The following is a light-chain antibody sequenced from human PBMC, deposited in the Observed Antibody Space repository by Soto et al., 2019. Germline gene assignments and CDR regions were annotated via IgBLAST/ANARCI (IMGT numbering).Light chain of an antibody. CDR1: ESISREY. Sequence: IVLTQSPGTLSFSPGQRATLSFRPSESISREYLAWYQQRLGKAPRLLIYGASSGATGIPERFSGSGSGTDLTLTISRLQPEDFAIYYCQQYGGVPYTFGQGTKVDIK. CDR2: GAS. CDR3: QQYGGVPYT. V-gene: IGKV3-20*01. J-gene: IGKJ2*01.